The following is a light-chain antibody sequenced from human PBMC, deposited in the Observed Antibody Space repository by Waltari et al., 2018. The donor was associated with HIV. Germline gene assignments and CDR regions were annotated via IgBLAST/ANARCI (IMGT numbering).Light chain of an antibody. V-gene: IGLV2-14*01. CDR2: EVI. J-gene: IGLJ3*02. Sequence: QSALTQPASVSGSPGQSLTISCTGTSRDVGGYNYVSWYQQHQGKAPQLMIYEVINRPSGVCKRFSGSKSGNTASLTISGLQAEDEADYYCSSYTTSSTWVFGGGTKLTVL. CDR3: SSYTTSSTWV. CDR1: SRDVGGYNY.